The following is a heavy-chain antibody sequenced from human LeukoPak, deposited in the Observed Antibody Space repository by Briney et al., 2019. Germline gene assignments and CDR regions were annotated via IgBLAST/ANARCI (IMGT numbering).Heavy chain of an antibody. CDR3: ARDQAAAGPGVYFDY. J-gene: IGHJ4*02. V-gene: IGHV3-30*04. Sequence: SGGSLRLSCAASGFIFSSYAMHWVRRAPGKGLEWVAVISYDGNNKYYADSVKGRFTISRDNSKSTLYLQVNSLRAEDTAVYYCARDQAAAGPGVYFDYWGQGTLVTVSS. D-gene: IGHD6-13*01. CDR1: GFIFSSYA. CDR2: ISYDGNNK.